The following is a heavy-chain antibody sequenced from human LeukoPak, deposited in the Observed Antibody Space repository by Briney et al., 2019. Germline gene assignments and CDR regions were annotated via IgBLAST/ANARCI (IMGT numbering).Heavy chain of an antibody. CDR2: ISYDGSNK. V-gene: IGHV3-30*04. J-gene: IGHJ4*02. Sequence: PGGSLRLSCAASGFTFSSYAMHWVRQAPGKGLEWVAVISYDGSNKYYADSVKGRFTISRDNSKNTLYLQMNSLRAEDTAVYYCASDSGSYYSDPGAEYWGQGTLVTVSS. CDR1: GFTFSSYA. CDR3: ASDSGSYYSDPGAEY. D-gene: IGHD3-10*01.